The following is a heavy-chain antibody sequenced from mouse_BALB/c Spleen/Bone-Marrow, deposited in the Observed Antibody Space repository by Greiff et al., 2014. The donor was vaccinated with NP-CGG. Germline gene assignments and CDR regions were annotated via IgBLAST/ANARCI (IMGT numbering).Heavy chain of an antibody. V-gene: IGHV2-9*02. Sequence: VKVEESGPGLVAPSQNLSITCTVSGFSLTSYGVHWVRQPPGKGPEWLGVIWAGGSTNYNSALMSRLSISKDNSKSQVFLKMNSLQTDDTAMYYCARERQPLEGAMDYWGQGTSVTVSS. D-gene: IGHD6-1*01. J-gene: IGHJ4*01. CDR2: IWAGGST. CDR3: ARERQPLEGAMDY. CDR1: GFSLTSYG.